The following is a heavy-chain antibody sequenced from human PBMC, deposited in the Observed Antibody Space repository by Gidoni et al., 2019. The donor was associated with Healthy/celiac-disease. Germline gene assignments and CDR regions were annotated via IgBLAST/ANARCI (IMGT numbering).Heavy chain of an antibody. Sequence: QVQLQESGPGLVKPSETLSLTCAVSGYSISSGYYWGWIRQPPGKGLEWIGSIYHSGSTYYNPSLKSRVTISVDTSKNQFSLKLSSVTAADTAVYYCASEVSSGWYIAYWGQGTLVTVSS. CDR3: ASEVSSGWYIAY. CDR2: IYHSGST. J-gene: IGHJ4*02. D-gene: IGHD6-19*01. CDR1: GYSISSGYY. V-gene: IGHV4-38-2*01.